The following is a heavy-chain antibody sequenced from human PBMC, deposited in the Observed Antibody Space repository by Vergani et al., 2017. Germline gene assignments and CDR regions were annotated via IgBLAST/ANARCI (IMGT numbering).Heavy chain of an antibody. V-gene: IGHV4-38-2*02. Sequence: QVQLQESGPGLLKTSETLSLTCNVSGVSITRGNYWGWVRQSPGTGLEWIASVFHLGTVYYNPSLRSRVRISIDAYIFLSLGLQSVTAADTAVYFCVRDLYCRGPFGVWGQGSLVTVSS. CDR3: VRDLYCRGPFGV. J-gene: IGHJ4*01. D-gene: IGHD2-15*01. CDR1: GVSITRGNY. CDR2: VFHLGTV.